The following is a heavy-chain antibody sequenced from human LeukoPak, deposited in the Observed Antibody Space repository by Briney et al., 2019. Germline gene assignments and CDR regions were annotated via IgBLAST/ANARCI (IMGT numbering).Heavy chain of an antibody. D-gene: IGHD6-19*01. V-gene: IGHV3-20*04. CDR2: LNWNGDNT. J-gene: IGHJ4*02. Sequence: PGGSLRLSCAASGFTFDDYGMSWVRQAPGKGLEWASGLNWNGDNTGYADSMKGRFTISRDNAKNSLYLQMNSLRAEDTAVYYCARCSSGWYFIGYWGQGTLVTVSS. CDR1: GFTFDDYG. CDR3: ARCSSGWYFIGY.